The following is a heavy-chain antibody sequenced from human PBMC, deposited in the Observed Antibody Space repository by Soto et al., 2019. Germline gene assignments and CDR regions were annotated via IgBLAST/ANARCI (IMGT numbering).Heavy chain of an antibody. D-gene: IGHD1-7*01. J-gene: IGHJ5*02. Sequence: PSETLSLTCTVSGGSISSSDYYWSWIRQPPGKGLEWIGYIYYSGSTYYNPSLKSRVTISVDTSKNQFSPKLSSVTAADTAVYYCARDTGGGTTRSREDNWFDPWGQGTLVTVSS. CDR2: IYYSGST. CDR1: GGSISSSDYY. CDR3: ARDTGGGTTRSREDNWFDP. V-gene: IGHV4-30-4*01.